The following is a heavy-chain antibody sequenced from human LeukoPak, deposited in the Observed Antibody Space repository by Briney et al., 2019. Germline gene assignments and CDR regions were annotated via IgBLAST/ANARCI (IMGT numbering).Heavy chain of an antibody. Sequence: GGSLSLSCAVSGFTFDDYGMSWVRQAPGKGLAWVSGINWNGGGTGYADSVKGRFTISRDNAKNSLYLQMNSLRAEDTALYHCARDPNYYGSGSHGGAFDIWGQGTMVTVSS. D-gene: IGHD3-10*01. CDR3: ARDPNYYGSGSHGGAFDI. CDR2: INWNGGGT. J-gene: IGHJ3*02. CDR1: GFTFDDYG. V-gene: IGHV3-20*01.